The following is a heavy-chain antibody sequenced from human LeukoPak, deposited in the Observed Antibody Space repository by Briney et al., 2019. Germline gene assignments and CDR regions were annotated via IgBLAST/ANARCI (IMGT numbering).Heavy chain of an antibody. CDR1: GFTFSRYW. V-gene: IGHV3-7*01. Sequence: GGSLRLSCAASGFTFSRYWMSWVRQAPGKGLEWVANIKQDGSDKDYVDSVKGRFTISRDNAKNSLYLQMNSLRAEDTAVYYCARDSGSWYGPFPFDYWGQGTLVTVSS. D-gene: IGHD6-13*01. CDR2: IKQDGSDK. CDR3: ARDSGSWYGPFPFDY. J-gene: IGHJ4*02.